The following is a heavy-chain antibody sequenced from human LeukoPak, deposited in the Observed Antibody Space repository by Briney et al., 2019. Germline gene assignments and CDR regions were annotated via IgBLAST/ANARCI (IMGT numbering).Heavy chain of an antibody. CDR2: ISAYNGNT. D-gene: IGHD3-3*01. Sequence: GASVKVSCKASGYTFTSYGISWVRQAPGQGLEWMGWISAYNGNTNYAQKLQGRVTITADESTSTAYMELRSLRSDDTAVYYCARGALHFWSGYYNYFDYWGQGTLVTVSS. CDR1: GYTFTSYG. J-gene: IGHJ4*02. V-gene: IGHV1-18*01. CDR3: ARGALHFWSGYYNYFDY.